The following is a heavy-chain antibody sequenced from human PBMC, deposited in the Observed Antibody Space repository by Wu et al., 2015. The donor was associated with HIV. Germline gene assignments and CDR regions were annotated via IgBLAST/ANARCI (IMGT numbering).Heavy chain of an antibody. CDR2: NNPNSGGT. CDR3: ARDVTNTLDY. V-gene: IGHV1-2*02. Sequence: QVQLVQSGVEVKEPGASVTVSCKTSGYTFTDHYIHWVRQAPGQGLEWMGWNNPNSGGTNYAQKFHGRVTMTRDTSITTAYMTLSSLTTGDTGVYFCARDVTNTLDYWGPEPSSPSP. J-gene: IGHJ4*01. D-gene: IGHD2-8*01. CDR1: GYTFTDHY.